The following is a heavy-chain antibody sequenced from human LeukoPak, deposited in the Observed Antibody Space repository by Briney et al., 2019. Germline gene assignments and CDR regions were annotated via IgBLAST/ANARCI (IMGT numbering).Heavy chain of an antibody. D-gene: IGHD6-13*01. J-gene: IGHJ6*03. CDR2: ISYDGSNK. Sequence: PGRSLRLSCAASGFTFSSYAMHWVRQAPGKGLEWVAVISYDGSNKYYADSVKGRFTISRDNSKNTLYLQMNSLRAEDTAVYYCARDPSSSWDYYYMDVWGKGTTVTVSS. V-gene: IGHV3-30*04. CDR1: GFTFSSYA. CDR3: ARDPSSSWDYYYMDV.